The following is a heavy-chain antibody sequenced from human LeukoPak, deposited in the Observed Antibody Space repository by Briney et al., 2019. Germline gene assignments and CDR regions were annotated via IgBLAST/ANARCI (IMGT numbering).Heavy chain of an antibody. V-gene: IGHV4-4*07. CDR1: GGSIRGYY. Sequence: PSETLSLTCTVSGGSIRGYYWSCMRQPAGKGLEWIGRIYTSGTTNYNPSLKSRVTMSVDTSKNQFSIELTSVAAADTAVYYCVRGGSAAAAVFDYWGQGTLVTVSS. CDR3: VRGGSAAAAVFDY. J-gene: IGHJ4*02. D-gene: IGHD6-13*01. CDR2: IYTSGTT.